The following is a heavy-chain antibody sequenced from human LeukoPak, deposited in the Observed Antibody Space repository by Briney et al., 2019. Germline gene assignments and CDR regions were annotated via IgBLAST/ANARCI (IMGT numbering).Heavy chain of an antibody. Sequence: PSETLSLTCTVSGGSISSSSYYWGWIRQPPGKGLEWIGSIYYSGSTYYNPSLKSRVTISVDTSKNQFSLKLSSVTAADTAVYYCAREARGDILTGSHFDYWGQGTLVTVSS. V-gene: IGHV4-39*07. CDR3: AREARGDILTGSHFDY. CDR1: GGSISSSSYY. J-gene: IGHJ4*02. D-gene: IGHD3-9*01. CDR2: IYYSGST.